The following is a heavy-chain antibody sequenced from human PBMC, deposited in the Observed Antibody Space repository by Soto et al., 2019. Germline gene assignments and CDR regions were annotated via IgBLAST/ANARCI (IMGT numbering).Heavy chain of an antibody. D-gene: IGHD2-15*01. V-gene: IGHV1-69*06. CDR2: TIPLFSTS. Sequence: QEQLVQSGPEVKKPGSSVTVSCKASAGTFNTYAICWVRQAPGQGLEWMGGTIPLFSTSSYAQKFQGRVTITADKSTSTVYMEMRNLKSEDTALYYCARAGGSPYYYYGMDVWGQGTTVTVS. CDR3: ARAGGSPYYYYGMDV. J-gene: IGHJ6*02. CDR1: AGTFNTYA.